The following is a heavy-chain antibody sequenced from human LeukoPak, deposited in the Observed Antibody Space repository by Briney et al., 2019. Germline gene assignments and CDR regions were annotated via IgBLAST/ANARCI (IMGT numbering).Heavy chain of an antibody. CDR1: GFTFSSYE. V-gene: IGHV3-48*03. J-gene: IGHJ4*02. Sequence: GGSLRLSCAASGFTFSSYEMNWVRQAPGKGLEWVSYISSGGRTIYYADSVKGRFTISRDNAKNSLYLQMNSLRAEDTAVYYCARVLITGAEGDYWGQGTLVTVSS. CDR2: ISSGGRTI. CDR3: ARVLITGAEGDY. D-gene: IGHD1-20*01.